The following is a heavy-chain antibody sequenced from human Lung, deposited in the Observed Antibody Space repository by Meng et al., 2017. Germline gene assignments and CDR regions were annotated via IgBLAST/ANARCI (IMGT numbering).Heavy chain of an antibody. V-gene: IGHV4-34*01. D-gene: IGHD3-3*01. CDR1: AVAFSDCY. J-gene: IGHJ4*02. Sequence: LLKCSATLSPTSVTSAVAFSDCYWSWIAHPPGKGLQATGESNDSRGNNYNPYFEHRAPIVAEKSHNNLSLRMSYLTPADSAAYYCVRRRTHMGHDFDYWGQGTLVTVSS. CDR2: SNDSRGN. CDR3: VRRRTHMGHDFDY.